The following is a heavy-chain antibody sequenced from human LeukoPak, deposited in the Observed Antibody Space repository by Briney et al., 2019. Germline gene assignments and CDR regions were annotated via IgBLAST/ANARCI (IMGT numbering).Heavy chain of an antibody. V-gene: IGHV4-59*01. CDR1: GGSINPYY. CDR2: IYYSGRT. J-gene: IGHJ4*02. CDR3: ARGSAVVNFDH. Sequence: PSETLSLTCIVSGGSINPYYWSWIRRPPGKGLEWIGYIYYSGRTNYNPSLKSRLTMSVDTSKNQFSLNLSSVTAADTAVYYCARGSAVVNFDHWGQGTLVTVSS. D-gene: IGHD2-21*01.